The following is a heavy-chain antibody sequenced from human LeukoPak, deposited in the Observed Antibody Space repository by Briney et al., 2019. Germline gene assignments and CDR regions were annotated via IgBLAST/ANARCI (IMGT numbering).Heavy chain of an antibody. CDR3: ATETTAGTLDY. J-gene: IGHJ4*02. D-gene: IGHD6-13*01. CDR1: GYXLTELS. CDR2: FDPEDGEK. V-gene: IGHV1-24*01. Sequence: ASVKVSCKVSGYXLTELSIHWVRQAPGKGLEWMGGFDPEDGEKIYAQKFQGRVTMTEDTSTDTAYMELSSLRSDDTAVYYCATETTAGTLDYWGQGTLVTVSS.